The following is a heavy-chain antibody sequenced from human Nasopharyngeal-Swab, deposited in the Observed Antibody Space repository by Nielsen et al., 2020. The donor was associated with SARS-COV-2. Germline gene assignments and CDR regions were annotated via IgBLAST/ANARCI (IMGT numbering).Heavy chain of an antibody. Sequence: WIRQPPGKGLEWVSSISSSSSYIYYADSVKGRFTISRDNAKNSLYLQMNSLRAEDTAVYYCTTDRYSSSWYNAINYWGQGTLVTVSS. V-gene: IGHV3-21*01. J-gene: IGHJ4*02. CDR3: TTDRYSSSWYNAINY. D-gene: IGHD6-13*01. CDR2: ISSSSSYI.